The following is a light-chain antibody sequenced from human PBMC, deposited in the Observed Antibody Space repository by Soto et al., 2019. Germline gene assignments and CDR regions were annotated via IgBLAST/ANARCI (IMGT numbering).Light chain of an antibody. CDR2: GNS. V-gene: IGLV1-40*01. J-gene: IGLJ2*01. Sequence: QSVLTQPPSVSGAPGQRVTISCTGSSSNIGAGYDVHWYQQLPGTAPKLLIYGNSNRPSGVPDRFSGSKSGTSASLAITGLQAEDEADYYCQSSDSSLSGPKVVFGGGTKLTVL. CDR1: SSNIGAGYD. CDR3: QSSDSSLSGPKVV.